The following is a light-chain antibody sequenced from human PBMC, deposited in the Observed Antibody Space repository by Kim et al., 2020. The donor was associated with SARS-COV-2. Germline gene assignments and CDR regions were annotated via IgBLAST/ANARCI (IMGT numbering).Light chain of an antibody. Sequence: LGQPTRVTCQGDGLISSYYSWYQQQQGQAPVLVIYGKSNRPSVIPARFSGSGSGNTASLTITGARAEDEADYYCNSRDSSGSLLVVFGGGTQLTVL. CDR1: GLISSY. CDR3: NSRDSSGSLLVV. CDR2: GKS. V-gene: IGLV3-19*01. J-gene: IGLJ2*01.